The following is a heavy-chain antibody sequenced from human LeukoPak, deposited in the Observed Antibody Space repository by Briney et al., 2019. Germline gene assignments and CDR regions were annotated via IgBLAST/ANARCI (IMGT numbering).Heavy chain of an antibody. CDR1: GFTFSSYE. D-gene: IGHD6-13*01. J-gene: IGHJ4*02. CDR2: ISSSGSTI. Sequence: GPLRLSCAASGFTFSSYEMNWVRHAPGRGPEWVSHISSSGSTIYYADSVKGRFTISRDNAKNSLYLQMNSLRAEDTAVYYCASYPWSSSWYIAHWGQGTLVTVSS. V-gene: IGHV3-48*03. CDR3: ASYPWSSSWYIAH.